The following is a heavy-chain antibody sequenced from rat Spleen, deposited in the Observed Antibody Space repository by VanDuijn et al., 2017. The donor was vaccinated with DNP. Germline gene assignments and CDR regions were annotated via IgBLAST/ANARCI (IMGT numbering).Heavy chain of an antibody. V-gene: IGHV3-1*01. CDR1: GSSITSNY. J-gene: IGHJ2*01. CDR3: VRWVRALDY. D-gene: IGHD4-1*01. CDR2: IGYSGST. Sequence: EVQLQESGPGLVKPSQPLSLTCSVTGSSITSNYWGWIREFPGNKMEWIGHIGYSGSTTYNPSLKSRISITRDTSKNQFFLQLNSVITEDTATYYCVRWVRALDYWGQGVMVTVSS.